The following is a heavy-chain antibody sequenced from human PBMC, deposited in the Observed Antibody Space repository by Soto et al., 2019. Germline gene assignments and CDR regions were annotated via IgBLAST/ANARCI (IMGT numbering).Heavy chain of an antibody. CDR3: ARDMPWQWELLEGAFDI. CDR2: INAGNGNT. D-gene: IGHD1-26*01. V-gene: IGHV1-3*01. J-gene: IGHJ3*02. CDR1: GYTFTSYA. Sequence: GASVKVSCKASGYTFTSYAMHWVRQAPGQRLEWMGWINAGNGNTKYSQKFQGRVTITRDTSASTAYMELSSLRSEDTAVYYCARDMPWQWELLEGAFDIWGQGTMVTVSS.